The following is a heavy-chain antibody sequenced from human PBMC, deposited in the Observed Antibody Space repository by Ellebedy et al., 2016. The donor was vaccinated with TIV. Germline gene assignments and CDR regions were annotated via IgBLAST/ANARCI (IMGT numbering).Heavy chain of an antibody. CDR3: AKGRGGGSDTSAPRYYFDY. J-gene: IGHJ4*02. V-gene: IGHV3-23*01. D-gene: IGHD3-22*01. CDR2: ISSTGSRT. CDR1: GFTFSSYA. Sequence: GESLKISCAASGFTFSSYAMSWVRQAPGKGLAWVSTISSTGSRTYYADSVEGRFIISRDNSKKTLYLQMNSLRAEDTAVYYYAKGRGGGSDTSAPRYYFDYWGLGTLVTVSS.